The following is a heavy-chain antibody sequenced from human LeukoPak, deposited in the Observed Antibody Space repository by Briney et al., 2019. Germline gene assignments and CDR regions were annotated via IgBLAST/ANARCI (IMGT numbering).Heavy chain of an antibody. J-gene: IGHJ6*02. D-gene: IGHD5-12*01. Sequence: PGGSLRLSCAASEFTVSSNYMSWVRQAPGKGLEWVSVIYSGGSTYYADSVKGRFTIPRDNSKNTLYLQMNSLRAEDTAVYYCATSHSGYDSYYYYGMDVWGQGTTVTVSS. CDR3: ATSHSGYDSYYYYGMDV. V-gene: IGHV3-66*01. CDR2: IYSGGST. CDR1: EFTVSSNY.